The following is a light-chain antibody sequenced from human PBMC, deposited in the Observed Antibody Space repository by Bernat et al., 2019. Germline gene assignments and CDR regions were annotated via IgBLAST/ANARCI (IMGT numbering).Light chain of an antibody. V-gene: IGLV2-14*03. CDR3: VSYTTSSPFV. CDR2: DVT. CDR1: SSDVGAYNY. J-gene: IGLJ1*01. Sequence: QSALTQPASVSGSPGQSITISCTGTSSDVGAYNYVSWFQQHPDKAPKLMLYDVTNRPSGVSYRFSGSKSGNTASLTISGLQAEDEADYYCVSYTTSSPFVFVTGTKVTVL.